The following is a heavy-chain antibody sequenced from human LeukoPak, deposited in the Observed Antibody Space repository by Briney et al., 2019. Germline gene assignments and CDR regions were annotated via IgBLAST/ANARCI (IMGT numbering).Heavy chain of an antibody. CDR2: ISGSGGST. Sequence: GGSLRLSCAASGFTFSSYAMSWVRQAPGKGLEWVSAISGSGGSTYYADSVKGRFTISRDNSKNTLYLQMNSLRAEDTAVYYYAKDPANNWVHLNAFDIWGQGTMVTVSS. CDR3: AKDPANNWVHLNAFDI. J-gene: IGHJ3*02. V-gene: IGHV3-23*01. D-gene: IGHD1-20*01. CDR1: GFTFSSYA.